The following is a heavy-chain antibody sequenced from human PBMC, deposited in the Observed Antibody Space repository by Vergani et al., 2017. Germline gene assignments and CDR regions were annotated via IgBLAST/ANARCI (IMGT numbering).Heavy chain of an antibody. J-gene: IGHJ3*02. CDR2: IYPGDSDT. CDR3: ARRHLESSISIFGVVTRDVFDI. D-gene: IGHD3-3*02. Sequence: EVQLVQSGAEVKKPGESLKISCKGSGYSFTSYWSGWVRQMPGKGLEWMGIIYPGDSDTRYSPSFQGQVTISADKTISPAYLQWSSLKASDTAMYYCARRHLESSISIFGVVTRDVFDIWGQGTMVTVSS. V-gene: IGHV5-51*01. CDR1: GYSFTSYW.